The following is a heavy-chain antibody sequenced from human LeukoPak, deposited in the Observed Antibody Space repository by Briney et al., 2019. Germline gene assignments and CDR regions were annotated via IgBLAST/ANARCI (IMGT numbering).Heavy chain of an antibody. D-gene: IGHD6-19*01. CDR1: GGSFSGYY. CDR2: INHSGST. V-gene: IGHV4-34*01. Sequence: SETLSLTCAVYGGSFSGYYWSRIRQPPGKGLEWIGEINHSGSTNYNPSLKSRVTISVDTSKNQFSLKLSSVTAADTAVYYCARVQGLYSSGWYVPFYYYYYMDVWGKGTTVTVSS. CDR3: ARVQGLYSSGWYVPFYYYYYMDV. J-gene: IGHJ6*03.